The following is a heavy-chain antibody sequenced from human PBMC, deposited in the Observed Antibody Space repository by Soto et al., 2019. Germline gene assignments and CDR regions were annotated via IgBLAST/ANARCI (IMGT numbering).Heavy chain of an antibody. CDR2: INAGNGNT. CDR1: GYTFTSYA. J-gene: IGHJ5*02. D-gene: IGHD6-13*01. CDR3: ARAEYSSSWHRGGWFDP. Sequence: ASVKVSCKASGYTFTSYAMHWVRQAPGQRLEWMGWINAGNGNTKYSQKFQGRVTITRDTSASTAYMELSSLRSEDTAVYYCARAEYSSSWHRGGWFDPWGQGTLVTVSS. V-gene: IGHV1-3*01.